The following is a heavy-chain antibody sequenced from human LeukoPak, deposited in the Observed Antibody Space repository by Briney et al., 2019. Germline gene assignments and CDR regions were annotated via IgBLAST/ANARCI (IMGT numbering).Heavy chain of an antibody. CDR2: IWSDGSNK. Sequence: GRSLRLSCAAPGFTFSHYGMHWVRQAPGKGLEWVAVIWSDGSNKYYADSVKGRFTISRDNFKKTVSLQNKTPRAQTTGLYYISKDAQRGFDYSNYLEHWGQGSLVTVS. CDR3: SKDAQRGFDYSNYLEH. CDR1: GFTFSHYG. V-gene: IGHV3-33*06. J-gene: IGHJ4*02. D-gene: IGHD4-11*01.